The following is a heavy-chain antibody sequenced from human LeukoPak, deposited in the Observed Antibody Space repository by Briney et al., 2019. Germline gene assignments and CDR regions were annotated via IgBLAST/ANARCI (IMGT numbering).Heavy chain of an antibody. CDR1: GYTFTSYY. Sequence: ASVKVSRKASGYTFTSYYMHWLRQAPGQGLEWMGIINPSGGSTSYAQKFQGRVTKTRDMSTSTVYMELSSLRSEDTAVYYCARTRRDYAYPYYFDYWGQGTLVTVSS. CDR3: ARTRRDYAYPYYFDY. CDR2: INPSGGST. D-gene: IGHD4-17*01. V-gene: IGHV1-46*01. J-gene: IGHJ4*02.